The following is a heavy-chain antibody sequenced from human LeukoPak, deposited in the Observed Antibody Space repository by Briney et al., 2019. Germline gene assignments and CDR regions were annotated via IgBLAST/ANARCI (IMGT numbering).Heavy chain of an antibody. Sequence: GGPLRLSCAGSGFTFSSYAMSWVRQAPGKGLEWVSAISGSGGSTSYADSVKGRFTISRDNSKNTLYLQMNTLRAEDTAVYYCAKALAQYCSGGSCYFDYWGQGTLVTVSS. J-gene: IGHJ4*02. V-gene: IGHV3-23*01. CDR1: GFTFSSYA. D-gene: IGHD2-15*01. CDR2: ISGSGGST. CDR3: AKALAQYCSGGSCYFDY.